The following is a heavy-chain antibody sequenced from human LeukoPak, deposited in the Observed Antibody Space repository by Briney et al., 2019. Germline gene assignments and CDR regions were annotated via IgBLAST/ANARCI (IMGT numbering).Heavy chain of an antibody. V-gene: IGHV3-30-3*01. J-gene: IGHJ6*02. CDR1: GFTFSSYA. CDR3: ARDGTILLWFGELSASLSYYYGMDV. D-gene: IGHD3-10*01. Sequence: PGGSLRLSCAASGFTFSSYAMHWVRQAPGKGLEWVAVISYDGSNKYYADSVKGRFTISRDNSKNTLCLQMNSLRAEDTAVYYCARDGTILLWFGELSASLSYYYGMDVWGQGTTVTVSS. CDR2: ISYDGSNK.